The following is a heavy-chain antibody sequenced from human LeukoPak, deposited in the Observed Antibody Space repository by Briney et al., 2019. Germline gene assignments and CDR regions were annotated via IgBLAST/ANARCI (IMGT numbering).Heavy chain of an antibody. D-gene: IGHD4-17*01. V-gene: IGHV1-18*01. CDR2: ISAYNGNT. CDR3: VRAVAGGAMGLREVRYYGMDV. CDR1: GYTFTSYG. Sequence: ASVKVSCKASGYTFTSYGISWVRQAPGQGLEWMGWISAYNGNTNYAQKLQGRVTMTTDTSTSTAYMELRSLRSDDTAVYYCVRAVAGGAMGLREVRYYGMDVWGQGTTVTVSS. J-gene: IGHJ6*02.